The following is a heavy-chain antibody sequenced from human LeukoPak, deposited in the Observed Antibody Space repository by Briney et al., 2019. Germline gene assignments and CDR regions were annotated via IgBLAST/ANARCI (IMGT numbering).Heavy chain of an antibody. CDR3: ARGRSLLN. CDR2: INHSGST. CDR1: GGSFSGYY. J-gene: IGHJ4*02. Sequence: PSETLSLTCAVYGGSFSGYYWSWIRQPPEKGLEWIGEINHSGSTNYNPSLKSRVTISVDTSKNQFSLKLSSVTAADTAVYYCARGRSLLNWGQGTLVTVSS. V-gene: IGHV4-34*01.